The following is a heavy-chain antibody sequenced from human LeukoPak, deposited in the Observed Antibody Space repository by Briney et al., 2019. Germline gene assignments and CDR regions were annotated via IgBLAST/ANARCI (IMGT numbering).Heavy chain of an antibody. D-gene: IGHD2-2*01. J-gene: IGHJ5*02. Sequence: SETLSLTCAVYGGSFSGYYWSWIRQPPGKGLEWIGEINHSGSTNYNPSLKSRVTISVDTSKNQFSLKLSSVTAADTAGYYCARLIVVVPAAHYPWGQGTLVTVSS. V-gene: IGHV4-34*01. CDR1: GGSFSGYY. CDR3: ARLIVVVPAAHYP. CDR2: INHSGST.